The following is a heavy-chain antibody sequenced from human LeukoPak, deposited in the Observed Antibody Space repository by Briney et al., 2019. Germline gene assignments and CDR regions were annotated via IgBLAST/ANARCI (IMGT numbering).Heavy chain of an antibody. CDR1: GFTFSSYG. Sequence: PGGSLRLSCAASGFTFSSYGMSWVRQAPGKGLEWASSISSSSSYIYYADSVKGRFTISRDNAKNSLYLQMNSLRAEDTAVYYCARDFGKSWGYYYYYYYMDVWGKGTTVTISS. D-gene: IGHD3-16*01. V-gene: IGHV3-21*01. J-gene: IGHJ6*03. CDR2: ISSSSSYI. CDR3: ARDFGKSWGYYYYYYYMDV.